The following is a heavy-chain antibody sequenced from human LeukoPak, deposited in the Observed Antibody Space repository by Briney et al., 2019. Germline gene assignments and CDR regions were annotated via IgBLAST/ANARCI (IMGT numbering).Heavy chain of an antibody. CDR1: GFRISNYA. J-gene: IGHJ4*02. V-gene: IGHV3-23*01. D-gene: IGHD3-9*01. CDR3: AKWGDYDVLTGYYDSDY. CDR2: ISGRGDST. Sequence: GGSLRLSCAASGFRISNYAMTWVRQAPGKGLDWVSTISGRGDSTYDADSVKGRFTISRDKSKNTLYLQMNSLRVEDTAVYHCAKWGDYDVLTGYYDSDYWGQGTLVTVSS.